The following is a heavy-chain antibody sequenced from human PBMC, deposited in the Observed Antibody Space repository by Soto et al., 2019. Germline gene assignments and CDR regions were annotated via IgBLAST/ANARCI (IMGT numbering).Heavy chain of an antibody. D-gene: IGHD4-17*01. CDR2: VSGNGGST. J-gene: IGHJ4*02. CDR3: ATSNYGERD. Sequence: EGQVLESGGGLVQPGGSLRLTCVASGFTLSNFGMSWVRQAPGKGLEWVSFVSGNGGSTYYIDSVKGRFIISRDRSTNTVRLQMNSLRAEDTAVYYCATSNYGERDWGQGALVTVSS. CDR1: GFTLSNFG. V-gene: IGHV3-23*01.